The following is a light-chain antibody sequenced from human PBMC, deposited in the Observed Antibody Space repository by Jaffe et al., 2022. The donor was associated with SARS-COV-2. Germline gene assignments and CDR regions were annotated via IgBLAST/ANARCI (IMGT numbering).Light chain of an antibody. J-gene: IGLJ1*01. CDR2: DVA. V-gene: IGLV2-11*01. Sequence: QSALTQPRSVSGSPGQSVTISCTGTSGDVGAYNYVSWFQQRPGMAPKLMVYDVAQRPSGVPDRFSGSKSGNTASLTISGLQSEDEADYYCCSYAGSYTTFVFGTGTTVTVL. CDR1: SGDVGAYNY. CDR3: CSYAGSYTTFV.